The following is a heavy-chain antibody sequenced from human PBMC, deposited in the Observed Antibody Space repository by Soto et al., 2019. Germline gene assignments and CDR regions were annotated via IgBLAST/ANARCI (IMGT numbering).Heavy chain of an antibody. CDR3: APRPFTFDYDTSGYLKGFDP. V-gene: IGHV2-5*02. CDR2: IYWDDDK. Sequence: QLTLTESGPPVLKPTQTLTLTCTLSGSSVTTTGVGVGWIRQPPGKALQWLALIYWDDDKRYNPSLRNRLTIAKDTTKSQVVLTMADMDPVDTATYYCAPRPFTFDYDTSGYLKGFDPWGQGVLVTVSS. D-gene: IGHD3-22*01. CDR1: GSSVTTTGVG. J-gene: IGHJ5*02.